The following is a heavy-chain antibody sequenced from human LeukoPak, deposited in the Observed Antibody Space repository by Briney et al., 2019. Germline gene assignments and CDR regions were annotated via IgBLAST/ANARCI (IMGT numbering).Heavy chain of an antibody. Sequence: GGTLRLSCAASGFTFSSYAMSWVRQAPGKGLEWVSGINWNGGSTGYADSVKGRFTISRDNAKNSLYLQMNSLRAEDTALYYCARGKTAYCGGDCYSGPFDYWGQGTLVTDSS. CDR2: INWNGGST. CDR3: ARGKTAYCGGDCYSGPFDY. D-gene: IGHD2-21*02. V-gene: IGHV3-20*04. J-gene: IGHJ4*02. CDR1: GFTFSSYA.